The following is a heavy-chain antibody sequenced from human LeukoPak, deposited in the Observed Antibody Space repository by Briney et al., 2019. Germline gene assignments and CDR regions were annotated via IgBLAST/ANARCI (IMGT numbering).Heavy chain of an antibody. J-gene: IGHJ6*02. Sequence: ASVKVSCKASGYTFTNYAIHWVRQAPGQRLEWMGWINAGNGNTKYSQKFQGRVTITRDTSASTVYMELSSLRSEDTAVYYCARDLRGSYSYYYYGMDVWGQGTTVTVSS. V-gene: IGHV1-3*01. CDR3: ARDLRGSYSYYYYGMDV. D-gene: IGHD1-26*01. CDR1: GYTFTNYA. CDR2: INAGNGNT.